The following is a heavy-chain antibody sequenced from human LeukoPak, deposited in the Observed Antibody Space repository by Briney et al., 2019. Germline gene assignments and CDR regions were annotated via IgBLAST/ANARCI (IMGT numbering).Heavy chain of an antibody. CDR3: ARGSRGYSGYDPTFDY. CDR1: GFTFSSYS. V-gene: IGHV3-21*01. J-gene: IGHJ4*02. Sequence: GGSLRLSCAASGFTFSSYSMNWVRQAPGKGLEWVSSISSSSSYIYYADSVKGRFTISRDNAKNSLYLQMNSLRAEDTAVYYCARGSRGYSGYDPTFDYWGQGTLVTVSS. D-gene: IGHD5-12*01. CDR2: ISSSSSYI.